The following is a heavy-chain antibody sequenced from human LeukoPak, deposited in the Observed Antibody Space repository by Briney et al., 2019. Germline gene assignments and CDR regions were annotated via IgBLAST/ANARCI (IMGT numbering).Heavy chain of an antibody. D-gene: IGHD2-8*01. Sequence: EASVKVSCKASGGTFSSYAISWVRQAPGQGLGWMGRIIPIFGTANYAQKFQGRVTITTDESTSTAYMELSSLRSEDTAVYYCARELGYCTNGVCQDWYFDLWGCGTLVTVSS. CDR1: GGTFSSYA. V-gene: IGHV1-69*05. CDR2: IIPIFGTA. J-gene: IGHJ2*01. CDR3: ARELGYCTNGVCQDWYFDL.